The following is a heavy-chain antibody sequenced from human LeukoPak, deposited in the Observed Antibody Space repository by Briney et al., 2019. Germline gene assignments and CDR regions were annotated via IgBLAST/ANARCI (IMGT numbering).Heavy chain of an antibody. D-gene: IGHD3-10*01. CDR1: GYTFTSYG. CDR2: ISAYNGNT. CDR3: AREEPILVRGVTTDY. Sequence: GASVKVSCKASGYTFTSYGISWVRQAPGQGLEWMGWISAYNGNTNYAQKLQGRVTMTTDTSTSTAYMELRSLRSDDTAVYYCAREEPILVRGVTTDYWGQGTLVTVSS. V-gene: IGHV1-18*01. J-gene: IGHJ4*02.